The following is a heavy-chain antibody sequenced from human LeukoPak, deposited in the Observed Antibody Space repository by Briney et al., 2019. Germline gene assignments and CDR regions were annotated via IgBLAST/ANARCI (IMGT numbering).Heavy chain of an antibody. J-gene: IGHJ6*02. CDR1: GFTFNNYW. Sequence: GGSLRLSCAASGFTFNNYWIHWVCHVPGKGLVWVSRINNDGSSASYVDSVEGRFTISRDNAKNTLFLQMNSLRAEDTAVYYCARRGTGHGMDVWGQGTTVIVSS. V-gene: IGHV3-74*01. CDR3: ARRGTGHGMDV. D-gene: IGHD1-1*01. CDR2: INNDGSSA.